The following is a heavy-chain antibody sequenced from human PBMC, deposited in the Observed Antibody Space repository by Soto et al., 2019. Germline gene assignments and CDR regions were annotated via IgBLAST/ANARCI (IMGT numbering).Heavy chain of an antibody. D-gene: IGHD5-12*01. CDR2: IYWDDDK. CDR3: AHIDPEIVTVGGHGGFDY. CDR1: GFSLTSGVG. Sequence: QITLKESGPTLVRPPQTLTLTCTFSGFSLTSGVGVGWIRQPPGKALEWLALIYWDDDKRYSPSLKNRLTITNDNSQNQVVLTMTNVGPVDTATYFCAHIDPEIVTVGGHGGFDYWGQGTLVTVSS. J-gene: IGHJ4*02. V-gene: IGHV2-5*02.